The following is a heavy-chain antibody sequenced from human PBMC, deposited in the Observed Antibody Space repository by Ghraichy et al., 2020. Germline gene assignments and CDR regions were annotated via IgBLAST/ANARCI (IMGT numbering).Heavy chain of an antibody. CDR3: AKGQTGDPRTYDY. V-gene: IGHV3-23*01. J-gene: IGHJ4*02. CDR2: ISGSGYST. D-gene: IGHD7-27*01. CDR1: GFTFSSYA. Sequence: GGSLRLSCAASGFTFSSYAMSWVRQAPGKGLEWVAAISGSGYSTYNTDSVKGRFTISRDNSKNMLYLQLNSLRADDTAVYYCAKGQTGDPRTYDYWGQGTLVTVSP.